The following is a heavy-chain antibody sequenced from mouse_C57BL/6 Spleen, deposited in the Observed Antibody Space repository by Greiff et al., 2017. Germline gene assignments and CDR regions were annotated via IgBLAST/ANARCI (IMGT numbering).Heavy chain of an antibody. Sequence: EVQLQQSGTVLARPGASAKMSCKTSGYTFTSYWMHWVKQRPGQGLEWIGAIYPGNSDTSYNQKFKGKAKLTAVTSASTAYMELSSLTNEDSAVYYCTRLENYDQGMDYWGQGTSVTVSS. J-gene: IGHJ4*01. CDR2: IYPGNSDT. CDR3: TRLENYDQGMDY. CDR1: GYTFTSYW. V-gene: IGHV1-5*01. D-gene: IGHD2-4*01.